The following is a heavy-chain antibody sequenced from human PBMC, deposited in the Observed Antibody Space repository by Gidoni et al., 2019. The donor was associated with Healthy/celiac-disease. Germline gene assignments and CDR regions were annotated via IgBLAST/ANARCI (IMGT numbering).Heavy chain of an antibody. D-gene: IGHD6-13*01. V-gene: IGHV3-21*01. J-gene: IGHJ4*02. Sequence: EVQLVESGGGLVKPGGSLSLSCAASGFTFSSYSMNWVRQAPGKGLEWVSYISSSSSYIYYADSVKGRFTISRDNAKNSLYLQMNSLRAEDTAVYYCARHSSTKAYWGQGTLVTVSS. CDR1: GFTFSSYS. CDR2: ISSSSSYI. CDR3: ARHSSTKAY.